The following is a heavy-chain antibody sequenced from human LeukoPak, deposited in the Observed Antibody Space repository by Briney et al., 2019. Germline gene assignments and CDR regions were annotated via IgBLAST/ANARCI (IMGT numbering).Heavy chain of an antibody. CDR3: ARVKRKYQLLKPLHETPSHYFDY. CDR2: SSYSGST. CDR1: GGSISSSSYY. J-gene: IGHJ4*02. D-gene: IGHD2-2*01. V-gene: IGHV4-39*07. Sequence: SETLSLTCTVSGGSISSSSYYWDWIRQPPGKGLEWIGSSSYSGSTYFNPSLKSRATISIDTSKNQFSLKLSSVTAADTAMYFCARVKRKYQLLKPLHETPSHYFDYWGQGTLVTVSS.